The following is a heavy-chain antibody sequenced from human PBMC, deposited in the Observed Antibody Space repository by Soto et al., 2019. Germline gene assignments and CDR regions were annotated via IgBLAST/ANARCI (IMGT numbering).Heavy chain of an antibody. Sequence: SETLSLTCTVSGGSISSSDYYWGWVRQPPGKGLEWIGSIYYTGNTYYNPSLKSRVTISMDTSKNQFSLHLSSMTAADTAVYYCARQIGKNNDFWGGYFPHSDFGGQEPLFTVS. CDR3: ARQIGKNNDFWGGYFPHSDF. D-gene: IGHD3-3*01. V-gene: IGHV4-39*01. CDR2: IYYTGNT. CDR1: GGSISSSDYY. J-gene: IGHJ4*02.